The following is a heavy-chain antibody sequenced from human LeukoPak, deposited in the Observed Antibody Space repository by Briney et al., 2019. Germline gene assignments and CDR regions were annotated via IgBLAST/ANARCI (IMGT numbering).Heavy chain of an antibody. J-gene: IGHJ5*02. V-gene: IGHV1-18*01. CDR1: GYSLNNYG. Sequence: ASVRVSCKASGYSLNNYGISWVRQAAGQGLEWMGWVSSYNGDTHYAQKFKGRVSLSADTPTSTAYMELRSLRFDDTAIYYCAKDWHILTGRNCFDPWGQGTLATVSS. D-gene: IGHD3-9*01. CDR2: VSSYNGDT. CDR3: AKDWHILTGRNCFDP.